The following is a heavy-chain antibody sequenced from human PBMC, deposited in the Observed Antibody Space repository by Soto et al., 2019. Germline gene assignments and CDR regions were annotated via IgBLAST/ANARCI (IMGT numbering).Heavy chain of an antibody. Sequence: GGSLGLSCAASGFTFSSYAMSWVRQAPGKGLEWVSAISGSGGSTYYADSVKGRFTISRDNSKNTLYLQMNSLRAEDTAVYYCAKVQLLPNVLRYFGWLDYWGQGTLVTGSS. CDR1: GFTFSSYA. CDR3: AKVQLLPNVLRYFGWLDY. J-gene: IGHJ4*02. D-gene: IGHD3-9*01. V-gene: IGHV3-23*01. CDR2: ISGSGGST.